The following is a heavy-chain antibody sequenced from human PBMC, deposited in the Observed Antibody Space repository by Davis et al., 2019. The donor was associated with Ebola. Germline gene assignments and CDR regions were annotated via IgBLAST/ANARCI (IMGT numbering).Heavy chain of an antibody. V-gene: IGHV3-7*01. D-gene: IGHD1-26*01. CDR3: ARWASVGY. Sequence: GESLNISCAASGCTFSSSWMPWVLHAPEKGLECVGTIKADGSAEYYVDSVTGRFTIYRDNVKNSLYLQMDSLRAEDTAVYYCARWASVGYWGQGTMVTVSS. CDR1: GCTFSSSW. J-gene: IGHJ4*02. CDR2: IKADGSAE.